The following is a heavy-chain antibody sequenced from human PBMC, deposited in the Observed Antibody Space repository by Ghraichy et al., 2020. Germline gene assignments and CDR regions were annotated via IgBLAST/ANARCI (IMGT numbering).Heavy chain of an antibody. CDR3: ATAVVVPAASSGFDP. CDR2: FDPEDGET. J-gene: IGHJ5*02. Sequence: ASVKVSCKVSGYTLTELSMHWVRQAPGKGLGWMGGFDPEDGETIYAQKFQGRVTMTEDTSTDTAYMELSSLRSEDTAVYYCATAVVVPAASSGFDPWGQGTLVTVSS. V-gene: IGHV1-24*01. D-gene: IGHD2-2*01. CDR1: GYTLTELS.